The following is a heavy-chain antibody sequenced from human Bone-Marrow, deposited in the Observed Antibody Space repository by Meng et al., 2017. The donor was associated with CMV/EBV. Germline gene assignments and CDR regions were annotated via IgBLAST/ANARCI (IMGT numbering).Heavy chain of an antibody. J-gene: IGHJ6*02. D-gene: IGHD2/OR15-2a*01. CDR2: ISSSSSYI. Sequence: GESLKISCAASGFTFSSYSMNWVRQAPGKGLEWVSSISSSSSYIYYADSVKGRFTISRDNAKNSLYLQMNSLRAADTAVYYCAGGPTYYVIYCGMEVWGQGTTVTVSS. V-gene: IGHV3-21*01. CDR3: AGGPTYYVIYCGMEV. CDR1: GFTFSSYS.